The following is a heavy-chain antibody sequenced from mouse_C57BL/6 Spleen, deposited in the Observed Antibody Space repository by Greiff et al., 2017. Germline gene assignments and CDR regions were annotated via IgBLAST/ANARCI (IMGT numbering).Heavy chain of an antibody. CDR2: ISSGGSYT. CDR1: GFTFSSYG. Sequence: EVHLVESGGDLVKPGGSLKLSCAASGFTFSSYGMSWVRQTPDKRLEWVATISSGGSYTYYPDSVKGRFTISRDNAKNTLYLQMSSLKSEDTAMYYCARHGYYYGSSSPYFDYWGQGTTLTVSS. J-gene: IGHJ2*01. D-gene: IGHD1-1*01. CDR3: ARHGYYYGSSSPYFDY. V-gene: IGHV5-6*01.